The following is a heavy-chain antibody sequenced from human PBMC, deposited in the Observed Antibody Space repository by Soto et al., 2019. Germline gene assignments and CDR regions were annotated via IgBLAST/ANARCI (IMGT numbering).Heavy chain of an antibody. CDR2: IIPIFGTV. Sequence: SMRGYCTAAGGTFSRYPISWVRQDPGHGLEWMGGIIPIFGTVNYAQKFQGRVTITADESTSTAYMELSSLRSEDTAVYYCARSPPTWNWFDPWGQGTLVTVSS. J-gene: IGHJ5*02. CDR3: ARSPPTWNWFDP. V-gene: IGHV1-69*13. CDR1: GGTFSRYP.